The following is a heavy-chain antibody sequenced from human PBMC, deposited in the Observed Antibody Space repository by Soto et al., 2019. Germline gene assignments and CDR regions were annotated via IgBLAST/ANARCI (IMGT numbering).Heavy chain of an antibody. J-gene: IGHJ4*02. CDR3: ARVGGNWNDDYFDN. CDR1: RYTFTNHD. CDR2: MNPNSGDT. V-gene: IGHV1-8*01. Sequence: QVQLVQSGAEVKKPGGSGKVSCKASRYTFTNHDINWVRQATGQGPEWMGWMNPNSGDTGYSQNFQGRVTMTRDTSIRTAYMELSSLISEDTAVYYCARVGGNWNDDYFDNWGQGTQVTVSS. D-gene: IGHD1-1*01.